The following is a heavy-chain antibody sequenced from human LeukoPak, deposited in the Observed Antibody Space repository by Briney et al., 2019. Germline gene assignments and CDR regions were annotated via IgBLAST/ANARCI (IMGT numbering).Heavy chain of an antibody. V-gene: IGHV3-21*01. CDR3: ARGQGSAAVAGDFDY. D-gene: IGHD6-19*01. J-gene: IGHJ4*02. Sequence: GGSLRLSCAASAFTFSTYSMNWVRQAPGRGLEWVSSISSSSSYIYYADSVKGRFTISRDNDKNSLYLQMNRLRAEDTAVYYCARGQGSAAVAGDFDYWGEGPLVPVS. CDR2: ISSSSSYI. CDR1: AFTFSTYS.